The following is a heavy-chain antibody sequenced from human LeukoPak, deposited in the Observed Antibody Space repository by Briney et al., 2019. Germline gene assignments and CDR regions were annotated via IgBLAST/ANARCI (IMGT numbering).Heavy chain of an antibody. Sequence: GGSLRLSCAASGFTFYSYAMTWVRQAPGKGLEWVSAISGSGTTTYYTDSVKGRFTISRDNSENTLCLQMNSLRAEDTAVYYCAKVDSGWYKGRFDYWGQGTLVTVSS. CDR3: AKVDSGWYKGRFDY. D-gene: IGHD6-19*01. CDR2: ISGSGTTT. J-gene: IGHJ4*02. CDR1: GFTFYSYA. V-gene: IGHV3-23*01.